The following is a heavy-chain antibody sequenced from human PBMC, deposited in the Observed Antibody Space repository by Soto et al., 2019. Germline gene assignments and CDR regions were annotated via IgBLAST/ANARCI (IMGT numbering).Heavy chain of an antibody. Sequence: EVQLLESGGDLVRPGESLRLSCAASGFNFNKYAMSWVRQAPGEGLEWVSGISCCGGTASYADSVKGRFIIARDDSKNTLCLHMNSLRVEDTAEYYCAKADGEQWLLPHLENWGRGTLVTVS. D-gene: IGHD6-19*01. CDR2: ISCCGGTA. J-gene: IGHJ4*02. CDR1: GFNFNKYA. CDR3: AKADGEQWLLPHLEN. V-gene: IGHV3-23*01.